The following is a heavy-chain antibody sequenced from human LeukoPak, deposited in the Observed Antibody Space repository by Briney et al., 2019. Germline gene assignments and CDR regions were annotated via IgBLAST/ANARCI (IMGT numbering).Heavy chain of an antibody. Sequence: PSETLSLTCTASGDSISSYYWSWIRQPPGKGLEWIGDIYFSGRTSYNPSLKSRVTISIDTSKNQFSLKLSSVTAADTAVYYCARRCSSASCSFDYWGQGTLVTVSS. D-gene: IGHD2-2*01. CDR2: IYFSGRT. V-gene: IGHV4-59*08. J-gene: IGHJ4*02. CDR1: GDSISSYY. CDR3: ARRCSSASCSFDY.